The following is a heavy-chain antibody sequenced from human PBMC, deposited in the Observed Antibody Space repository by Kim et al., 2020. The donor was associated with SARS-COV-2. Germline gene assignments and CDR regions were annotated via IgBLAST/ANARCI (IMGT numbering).Heavy chain of an antibody. CDR1: GFTVSSNY. CDR3: ARDPALLWFGASQIRPWYFDL. V-gene: IGHV3-53*01. D-gene: IGHD3-10*01. J-gene: IGHJ2*01. CDR2: IYSGGST. Sequence: GGSLRLSCAASGFTVSSNYMSWVRQAPGKGLEWVSVIYSGGSTYYADSVKGRFTISRDNSKNTLYLQMNSLRAEDTAVYYCARDPALLWFGASQIRPWYFDLWGRGTLVTVSS.